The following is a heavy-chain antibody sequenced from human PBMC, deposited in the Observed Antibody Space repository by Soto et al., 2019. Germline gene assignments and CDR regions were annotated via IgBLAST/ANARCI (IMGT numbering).Heavy chain of an antibody. D-gene: IGHD3-10*01. CDR2: INPNSGGT. J-gene: IGHJ4*02. CDR1: GYTFTGYY. Sequence: ASVKVSCKASGYTFTGYYMHWVRQAPGQGLEWMGWINPNSGGTNYAQKFQGWVTMTRDTSISTAYMELSRLRSDDTAVYYCARARVLLWFGDETGFDYWGQGTLVTVSS. V-gene: IGHV1-2*04. CDR3: ARARVLLWFGDETGFDY.